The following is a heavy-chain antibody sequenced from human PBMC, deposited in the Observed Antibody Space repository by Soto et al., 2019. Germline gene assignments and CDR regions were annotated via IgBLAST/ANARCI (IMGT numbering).Heavy chain of an antibody. CDR2: IYYSGST. Sequence: SETLSLTCTVSGGSVSSGSYYWSWIRQPPGKGLEWIGYIYYSGSTNYNPSLKSRVTISVDTSKNQFSLKLSSVTAADTAGYSCARDRSSTVDYWGQGTLVTVSS. D-gene: IGHD2-2*01. CDR1: GGSVSSGSYY. V-gene: IGHV4-61*01. J-gene: IGHJ4*02. CDR3: ARDRSSTVDY.